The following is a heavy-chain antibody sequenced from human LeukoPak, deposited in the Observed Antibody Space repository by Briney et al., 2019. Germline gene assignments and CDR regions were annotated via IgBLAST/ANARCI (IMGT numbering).Heavy chain of an antibody. Sequence: KSSETLSLTCTVSGGSISSGGYYWSWIRQHPGKGLEWIGYIYYSGSTYYNPSLKSRVTISVDTSKNQFSLKLSSVTAADTAVYYCARDWVEGSSSWYVRDNYYYGMDVWGQGTTVTVSS. V-gene: IGHV4-31*03. CDR1: GGSISSGGYY. J-gene: IGHJ6*02. D-gene: IGHD6-13*01. CDR2: IYYSGST. CDR3: ARDWVEGSSSWYVRDNYYYGMDV.